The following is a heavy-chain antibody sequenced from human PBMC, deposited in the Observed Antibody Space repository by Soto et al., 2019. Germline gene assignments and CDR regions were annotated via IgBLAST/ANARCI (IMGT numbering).Heavy chain of an antibody. CDR2: ISGNGHST. CDR1: GFIFSNSA. V-gene: IGHV3-23*01. D-gene: IGHD3-3*01. J-gene: IGHJ6*02. Sequence: GGSLRLSCAASGFIFSNSAMSWVRQSPGKGLEWVSGISGNGHSTSYGDSVKGRFSISRDNSKNTLYLQMNSLRADDTAVYFCAKGHDIWSGYNYYYGMYVWGQGALVTVSS. CDR3: AKGHDIWSGYNYYYGMYV.